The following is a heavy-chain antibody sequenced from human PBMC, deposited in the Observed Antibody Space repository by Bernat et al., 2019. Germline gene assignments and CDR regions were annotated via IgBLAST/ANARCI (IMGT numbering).Heavy chain of an antibody. CDR2: ISYDGSNK. V-gene: IGHV3-30*03. J-gene: IGHJ4*02. D-gene: IGHD3-9*01. Sequence: QVQLVESGGGVVQPGRSLRLSCAASGFTFSSYGMHWVRQAPGKGLEWVAVISYDGSNKYYADSVKGRFTISRDISKNTLYLQMNSLRAEDTAVYYCARAGPGYIDYWGQGTLVTVSS. CDR1: GFTFSSYG. CDR3: ARAGPGYIDY.